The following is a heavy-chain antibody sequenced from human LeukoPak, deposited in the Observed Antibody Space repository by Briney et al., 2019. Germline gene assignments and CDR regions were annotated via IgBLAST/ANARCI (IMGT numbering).Heavy chain of an antibody. D-gene: IGHD3-9*01. J-gene: IGHJ3*02. CDR2: IIPIFGTT. Sequence: SVKVSCKASGGTFSSYAITWVRQAPGQGLEWMGRIIPIFGTTNYAQRVQGRVTITADTTTSTAYMHLSSLRSKDTAVYYCARGLRYYQDKFRHFHIWGQGKMVIVSS. V-gene: IGHV1-69*06. CDR1: GGTFSSYA. CDR3: ARGLRYYQDKFRHFHI.